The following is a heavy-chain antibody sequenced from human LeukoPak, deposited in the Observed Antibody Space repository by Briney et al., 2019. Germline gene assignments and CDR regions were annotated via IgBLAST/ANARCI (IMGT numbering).Heavy chain of an antibody. CDR3: ARRVSTMTQFDF. Sequence: SETLSLTCTVSGDSISSYYWSWIRQPRWKGVEWIGYISDTGSTDYNPSLKSRVTISVDTSKNQFSLKLRSVTAADTAVYYCARRVSTMTQFDFWGQGTLVTVSS. J-gene: IGHJ4*02. CDR2: ISDTGST. D-gene: IGHD2-2*01. V-gene: IGHV4-59*01. CDR1: GDSISSYY.